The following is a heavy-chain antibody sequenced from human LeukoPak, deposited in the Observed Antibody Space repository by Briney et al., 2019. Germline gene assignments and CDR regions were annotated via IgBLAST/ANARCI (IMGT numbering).Heavy chain of an antibody. J-gene: IGHJ4*02. CDR1: EFTVSSNY. V-gene: IGHV3-53*04. D-gene: IGHD4-17*01. Sequence: GGSLRLSCAASEFTVSSNYMSWVRQAPGKGLEWVSLIYSAGSTYYADSVKGRFTVSRHNSRNTLYLQMNSLRAEDTAVYYCARGPTTTVTLDYWGQGTLVTVSS. CDR2: IYSAGST. CDR3: ARGPTTTVTLDY.